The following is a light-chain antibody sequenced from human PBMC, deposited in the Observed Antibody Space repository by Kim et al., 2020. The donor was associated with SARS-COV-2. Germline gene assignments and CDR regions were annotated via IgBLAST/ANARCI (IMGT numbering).Light chain of an antibody. CDR3: QQSYSTPWT. V-gene: IGKV1-39*01. CDR2: AAS. Sequence: ASVGDTVTLTCRASQSISSYLKWYQQKPGKAPKLLIYAASSLQSGVPSRFSGSGSGTDFTLTISSLQPEDFATYYCQQSYSTPWTFGQGTKVDIK. J-gene: IGKJ1*01. CDR1: QSISSY.